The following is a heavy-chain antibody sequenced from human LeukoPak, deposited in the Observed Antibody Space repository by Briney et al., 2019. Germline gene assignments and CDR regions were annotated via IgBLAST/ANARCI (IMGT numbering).Heavy chain of an antibody. CDR3: ARGEPGITMVRNQP. CDR1: VGTLSGYY. D-gene: IGHD3-10*01. Sequence: SETLSLTCAVYVGTLSGYYWTWIRQPPGKGLEGIGEINHSARTYCNPSLKSRVTISVDTSKNQFCLNLSSVTAADTAVYYCARGEPGITMVRNQPWGEGTLVTVSS. CDR2: INHSART. V-gene: IGHV4-34*01. J-gene: IGHJ5*02.